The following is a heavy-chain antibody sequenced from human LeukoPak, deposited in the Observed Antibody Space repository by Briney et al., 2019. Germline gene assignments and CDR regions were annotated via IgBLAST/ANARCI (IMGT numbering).Heavy chain of an antibody. CDR2: IYPGYSDT. V-gene: IGHV5-51*01. J-gene: IGHJ3*02. D-gene: IGHD5-24*01. Sequence: GESLKISCKGSGYSFTSYWIGWVRQMPGKGLEWMGIIYPGYSDTRYSPSFQGQVTISADKSISTAYLQWSSLKASDTAMYYCARHRDGYNYGDFRAFDIWGQGTMVTVSS. CDR3: ARHRDGYNYGDFRAFDI. CDR1: GYSFTSYW.